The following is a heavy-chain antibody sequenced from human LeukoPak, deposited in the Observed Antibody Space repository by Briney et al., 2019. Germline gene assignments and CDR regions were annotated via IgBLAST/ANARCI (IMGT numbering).Heavy chain of an antibody. V-gene: IGHV4-59*01. CDR1: GGSISSYY. J-gene: IGHJ4*02. CDR2: IYYSGST. Sequence: PSETLSLTCTVSGGSISSYYWSWIRQPPGKGLEWIGYIYYSGSTNYNPSLKSRVTISVDTSKNQFSLKLSSVTAAGTAVYYCARVMAYCGGDCPFDYWGQGTLVTVSS. CDR3: ARVMAYCGGDCPFDY. D-gene: IGHD2-21*02.